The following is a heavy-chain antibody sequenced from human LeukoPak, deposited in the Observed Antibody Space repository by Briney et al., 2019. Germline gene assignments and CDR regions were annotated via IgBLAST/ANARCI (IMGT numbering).Heavy chain of an antibody. Sequence: PGGSLRLSCAASGFTFSSYGMHWVRQAPGKGLEWVAFIRYDGSNKYYADSVKGRFTISRDNSKNTLYLQMNSLRAEDTAVYYCAKPMTYSNYAFDYWGQGTLVTVSS. CDR1: GFTFSSYG. D-gene: IGHD4-11*01. CDR3: AKPMTYSNYAFDY. V-gene: IGHV3-30*02. J-gene: IGHJ4*02. CDR2: IRYDGSNK.